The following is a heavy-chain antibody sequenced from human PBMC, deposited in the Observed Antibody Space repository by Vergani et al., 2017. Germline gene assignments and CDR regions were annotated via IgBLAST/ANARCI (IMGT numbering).Heavy chain of an antibody. CDR3: AKVNSLNYYGSGSGIFDY. V-gene: IGHV3-9*01. CDR2: ISWNSGSI. D-gene: IGHD3-10*01. Sequence: EVQLVESGGGLVQPGRSLRLSCAASEFTFDDYAMHWVRQAPGKGLEWVSGISWNSGSIGYAESVKGRFTISRDNAKNSLYLQMNSLRAEDTALYYCAKVNSLNYYGSGSGIFDYWGQGTLVTVSS. J-gene: IGHJ4*02. CDR1: EFTFDDYA.